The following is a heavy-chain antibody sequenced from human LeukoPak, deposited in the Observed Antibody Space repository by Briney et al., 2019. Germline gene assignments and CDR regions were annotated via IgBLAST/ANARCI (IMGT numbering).Heavy chain of an antibody. V-gene: IGHV3-23*01. J-gene: IGHJ6*02. CDR3: ARDGSGSYYKDYYYGMDV. D-gene: IGHD3-10*01. CDR1: GFTFSSYC. CDR2: ISGSGGTT. Sequence: GSLRLSCAASGFTFSSYCMHWVRQAPGKGLEWVSGISGSGGTTYYADSVKGRFTISRDNSKNTQYLQMNRLRAEDTAVYYCARDGSGSYYKDYYYGMDVWGQGTTVTVSS.